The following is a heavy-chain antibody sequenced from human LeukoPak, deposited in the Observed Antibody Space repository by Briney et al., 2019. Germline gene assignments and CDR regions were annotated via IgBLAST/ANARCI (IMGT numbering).Heavy chain of an antibody. D-gene: IGHD6-13*01. J-gene: IGHJ3*02. CDR1: GFTFSDHY. CDR2: TRNKANSYTT. V-gene: IGHV3-72*01. Sequence: GGSLRLSCAASGFTFSDHYMDWVRQAPGKGLEWVGRTRNKANSYTTEYAASVKGRFTISRDDSKNSLYLQMNGLKTEDTAVYYCARGWYGDAFDIWGQGTMVTVSS. CDR3: ARGWYGDAFDI.